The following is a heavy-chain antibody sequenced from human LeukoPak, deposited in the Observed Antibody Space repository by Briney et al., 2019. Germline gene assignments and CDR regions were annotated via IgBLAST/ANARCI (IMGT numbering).Heavy chain of an antibody. CDR1: GGSINNYY. J-gene: IGHJ4*02. Sequence: SETLSLTCTVSGGSINNYYWSWIRQPPGKGLEWIGYIYYSGSTNYNPSLKSRVTISVDTSKNQFSLKLSSVTAADTAVYYCARHQYWSSSDYYFDYWGQGTLVTVSS. V-gene: IGHV4-59*08. D-gene: IGHD6-19*01. CDR2: IYYSGST. CDR3: ARHQYWSSSDYYFDY.